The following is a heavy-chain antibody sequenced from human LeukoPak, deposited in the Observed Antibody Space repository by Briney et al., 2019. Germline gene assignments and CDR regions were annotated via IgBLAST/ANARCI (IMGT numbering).Heavy chain of an antibody. CDR3: ARGARSVVVTAIGWYFDL. V-gene: IGHV4-34*01. CDR2: INHSGST. CDR1: GGSFSGYY. J-gene: IGHJ2*01. D-gene: IGHD2-21*02. Sequence: PSETLSLTCAVYGGSFSGYYWSWIRQPPGKGLEWIGEINHSGSTNYNPSLKSRVTISVDTSKNQFSLKLSSVTAADAAVYYCARGARSVVVTAIGWYFDLWGRGTLVTVS.